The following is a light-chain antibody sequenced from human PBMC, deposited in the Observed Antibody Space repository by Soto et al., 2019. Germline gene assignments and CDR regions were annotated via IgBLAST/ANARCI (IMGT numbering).Light chain of an antibody. CDR1: SSDVGSYNR. J-gene: IGLJ1*01. V-gene: IGLV2-18*02. CDR2: EVS. CDR3: SSYTSSNTLGYV. Sequence: QSALTQPPSVSGSPGQSVTISCTGTSSDVGSYNRVSWYQQPPGTAPKLMIYEVSNRPSGVPDRFSGSKSGNTASLTISGLQAEDEADYYCSSYTSSNTLGYVFGTGTKVTVL.